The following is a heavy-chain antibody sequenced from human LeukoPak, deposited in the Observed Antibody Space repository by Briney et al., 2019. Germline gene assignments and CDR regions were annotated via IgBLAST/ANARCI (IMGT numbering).Heavy chain of an antibody. CDR2: ITGSGDST. V-gene: IGHV3-23*01. CDR3: AKGSLRYGKNDY. D-gene: IGHD4-17*01. Sequence: GGSLRLSCAASGFTFSNYAMSWVRQAPGKGLEWVSTITGSGDSTYNADSVKGRFTISRDNSENTVYLQMNSLRAEDTAVYYCAKGSLRYGKNDYWGQGTLVTVSS. J-gene: IGHJ4*02. CDR1: GFTFSNYA.